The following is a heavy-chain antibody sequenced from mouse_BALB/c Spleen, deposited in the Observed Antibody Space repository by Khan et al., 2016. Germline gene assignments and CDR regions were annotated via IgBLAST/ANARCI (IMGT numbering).Heavy chain of an antibody. J-gene: IGHJ1*01. CDR1: GYTFEDYS. D-gene: IGHD1-1*01. V-gene: IGHV9-2-1*01. Sequence: QIQLVQSGPELKKPGETVKISCKASGYTFEDYSMHWVKQAPGKGLKWMGWINTETGEPTYADDFKGRFAFSLETSASTAYLQINNLKNEDTATYFFTRGHYGSSSWYFDVWGAGTTVTVSS. CDR3: TRGHYGSSSWYFDV. CDR2: INTETGEP.